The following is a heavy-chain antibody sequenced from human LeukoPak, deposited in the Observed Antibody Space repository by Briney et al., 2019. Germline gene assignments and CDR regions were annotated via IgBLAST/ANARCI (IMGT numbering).Heavy chain of an antibody. V-gene: IGHV3-15*01. CDR2: IRSRTGGGTT. CDR3: TTEYYGASNY. Sequence: GGPLRLSCAGSGFTFTKAWMSWVRQAPGKGLEWVAHIRSRTGGGTTDSAAPVRGRFSISRDDAINTLYLEMNSLKTEDTAVYYCTTEYYGASNYWGQGTLVTVSS. D-gene: IGHD3-3*01. CDR1: GFTFTKAW. J-gene: IGHJ4*02.